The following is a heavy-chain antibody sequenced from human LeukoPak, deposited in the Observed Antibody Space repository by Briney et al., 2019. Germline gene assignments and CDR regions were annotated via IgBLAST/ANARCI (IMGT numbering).Heavy chain of an antibody. CDR1: GYTFTSCD. D-gene: IGHD6-19*01. CDR3: ARVGYSSGWYEAFDI. CDR2: MNPNSGNT. Sequence: ASVKVSCKASGYTFTSCDINWVRHATGQGLEWMGWMNPNSGNTGYAQKFQGRVTMTRNTSISTAYMELSSLRSEDTAVYYCARVGYSSGWYEAFDIWGQGTMVTASS. J-gene: IGHJ3*02. V-gene: IGHV1-8*01.